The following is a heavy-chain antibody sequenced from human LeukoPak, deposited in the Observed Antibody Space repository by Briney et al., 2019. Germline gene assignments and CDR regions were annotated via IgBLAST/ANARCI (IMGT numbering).Heavy chain of an antibody. V-gene: IGHV1-8*01. CDR2: MNPNSGNT. CDR3: ATTSIGYDAFDI. J-gene: IGHJ3*02. Sequence: VASVKVSCKASGYTFTSYDINWVRQATGQGLEWMGWMNPNSGNTGYAQKFQGRVTITTDESTSTAYMELSSLRSEDTAVYYCATTSIGYDAFDIWGQGTMVTVSS. D-gene: IGHD6-25*01. CDR1: GYTFTSYD.